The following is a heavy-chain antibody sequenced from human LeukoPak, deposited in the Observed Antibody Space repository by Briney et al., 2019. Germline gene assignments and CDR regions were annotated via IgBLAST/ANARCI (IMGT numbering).Heavy chain of an antibody. Sequence: PSETLSLTCTVSGGSISSSSYYWGWIRQPPGKGLEWIGSIYYSGSTYYNPSLKRRVTISVDTSKNQFSLKLSSVTAADTAVYYCARQDDFWSGYGLNWFDPWGQGTLVTVSS. CDR2: IYYSGST. CDR1: GGSISSSSYY. D-gene: IGHD3-3*01. CDR3: ARQDDFWSGYGLNWFDP. V-gene: IGHV4-39*01. J-gene: IGHJ5*02.